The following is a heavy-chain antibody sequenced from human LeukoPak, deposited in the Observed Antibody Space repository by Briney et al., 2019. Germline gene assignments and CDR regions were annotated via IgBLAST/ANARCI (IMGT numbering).Heavy chain of an antibody. V-gene: IGHV1-69*13. CDR3: ARLDEYSSSSRYYGMDV. CDR2: IIPIFGTA. CDR1: GGTFSSYA. D-gene: IGHD6-6*01. J-gene: IGHJ6*02. Sequence: ASVKVSCKASGGTFSSYAISWVRQAPGQGLEWMGGIIPIFGTANYAQKFQGRVTITADESTSAAYMELSSLRSEDTAVYYCARLDEYSSSSRYYGMDVWGQGTTVTV.